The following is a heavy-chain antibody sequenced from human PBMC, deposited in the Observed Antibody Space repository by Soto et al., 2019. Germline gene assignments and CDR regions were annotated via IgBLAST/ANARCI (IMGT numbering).Heavy chain of an antibody. D-gene: IGHD6-13*01. CDR2: IGTAGDT. Sequence: GGSLRLSCAASGFTFSSYDMHWVRQATGKGLEWFSAIGTAGDTYYPGSVKGRFTISRENAKNSLYLQMNSLRAEDTAVYYCARQYSSSWYGDYLDYWGQGTLVTVSS. CDR3: ARQYSSSWYGDYLDY. V-gene: IGHV3-13*01. J-gene: IGHJ4*02. CDR1: GFTFSSYD.